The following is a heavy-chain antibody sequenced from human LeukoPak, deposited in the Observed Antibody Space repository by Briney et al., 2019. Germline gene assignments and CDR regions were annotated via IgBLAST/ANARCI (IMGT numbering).Heavy chain of an antibody. J-gene: IGHJ5*02. D-gene: IGHD1-26*01. CDR1: GGSSSSHY. CDR3: AREGRASLFDP. Sequence: PSETLSLTCTVSGGSSSSHYWSWIRQPPGKGLEWIGYIYSSGSTNYNPSLKSRVTISVDTSKNQFSLKLSSVTAADTAVYYCAREGRASLFDPWGQGTLVTVSS. V-gene: IGHV4-59*11. CDR2: IYSSGST.